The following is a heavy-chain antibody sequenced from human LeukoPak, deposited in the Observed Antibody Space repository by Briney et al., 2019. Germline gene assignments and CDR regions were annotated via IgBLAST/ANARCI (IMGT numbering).Heavy chain of an antibody. Sequence: PGGPLRLSCAAYGFTFSSYPMSWARQAPGKGLEWVSAIRDSGSSTHYADSVKGRFTTSRDNSKNTLFLQMNSLRAEDTAIYYCAKYGPQDSGSSHFDYWGQGALVTVSS. CDR1: GFTFSSYP. CDR2: IRDSGSST. J-gene: IGHJ4*02. CDR3: AKYGPQDSGSSHFDY. D-gene: IGHD1-26*01. V-gene: IGHV3-23*01.